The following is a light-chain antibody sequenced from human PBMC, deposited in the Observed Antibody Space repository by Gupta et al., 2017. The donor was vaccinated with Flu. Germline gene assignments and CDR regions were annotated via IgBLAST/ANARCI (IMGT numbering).Light chain of an antibody. CDR1: QDVSFW. V-gene: IGKV1-12*01. J-gene: IGKJ5*01. Sequence: DIQMTQSPSFVSASVGDRVTVTCRASQDVSFWLAWYQQRPGRAPRLLINAATRLQNGVPSRFSGSGSGTHFTLTINGLHPEDFGTYYCQQTKNFPLTFGQGTRLEIK. CDR3: QQTKNFPLT. CDR2: AAT.